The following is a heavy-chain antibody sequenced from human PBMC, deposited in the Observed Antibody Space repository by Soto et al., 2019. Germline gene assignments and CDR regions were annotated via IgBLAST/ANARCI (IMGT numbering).Heavy chain of an antibody. Sequence: SETLCLTCTVSGDSISGYYWSWIRQAPGKGLEWIGYTYYTGRTDYNPSLKSRVTMPVDTSKNKFSLELTSVTAAATTVYYCARNQAGRGFGLPNAFYYLDGWGKGTTVTVSS. CDR2: TYYTGRT. D-gene: IGHD3-16*01. CDR1: GDSISGYY. V-gene: IGHV4-59*01. J-gene: IGHJ6*03. CDR3: ARNQAGRGFGLPNAFYYLDG.